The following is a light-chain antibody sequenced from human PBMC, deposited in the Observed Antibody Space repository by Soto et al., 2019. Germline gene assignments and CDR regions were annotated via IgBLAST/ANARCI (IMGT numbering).Light chain of an antibody. CDR2: EVS. CDR3: SSYTSSSTLYV. V-gene: IGLV2-14*01. CDR1: SSDVGGYNY. J-gene: IGLJ1*01. Sequence: QSALTQPASVSGSPGQSITISCTGTSSDVGGYNYVSWYQQHPGKAPKLKIYEVSNRPSGVSNRFSGSKSGNTASLTISGLQAEDEADYYCSSYTSSSTLYVFGTGTKSPS.